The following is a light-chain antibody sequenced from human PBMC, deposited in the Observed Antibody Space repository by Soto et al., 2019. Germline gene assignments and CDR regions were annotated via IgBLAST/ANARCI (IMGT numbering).Light chain of an antibody. V-gene: IGKV3-20*01. J-gene: IGKJ4*01. Sequence: EIVLTQSPGTLSLSPGERATLSCRASQSVTSAHLAWYQQKPGQPPRLLIQGASSRATGIPDRFSGSGSGTVFTLTISRLEPEDFAVYYCQQYRTSPLTFGGGTKVEIK. CDR2: GAS. CDR1: QSVTSAH. CDR3: QQYRTSPLT.